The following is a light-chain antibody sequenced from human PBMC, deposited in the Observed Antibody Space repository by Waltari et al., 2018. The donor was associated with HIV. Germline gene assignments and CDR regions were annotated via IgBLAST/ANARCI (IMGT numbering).Light chain of an antibody. CDR2: DAS. J-gene: IGKJ2*01. Sequence: EIVLTQSPATLSSSPGERATLSRRASQRVSSYLAWYQQTPGQAPRLLIYDASNRATGIPARFSGSGSGTDFTLTISSLEPEDFAVYYCQQRSNWPPPYTFGQGTKLEIK. CDR3: QQRSNWPPPYT. V-gene: IGKV3-11*01. CDR1: QRVSSY.